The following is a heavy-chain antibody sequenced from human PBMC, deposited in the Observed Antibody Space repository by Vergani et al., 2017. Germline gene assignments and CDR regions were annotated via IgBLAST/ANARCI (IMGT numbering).Heavy chain of an antibody. Sequence: VQLVESGGGLVQPGGSLRLSCAASGFTFRDRSLSWIRQAPGKGLEWVSFFSSSGDTILYADSVRGRFTISRDNAKSSLYLQMNSLRTEDTALYYCVKDAGSYENFFDSWGQGTLVTVSS. V-gene: IGHV3-11*04. J-gene: IGHJ4*02. CDR3: VKDAGSYENFFDS. CDR1: GFTFRDRS. CDR2: FSSSGDTI. D-gene: IGHD1-26*01.